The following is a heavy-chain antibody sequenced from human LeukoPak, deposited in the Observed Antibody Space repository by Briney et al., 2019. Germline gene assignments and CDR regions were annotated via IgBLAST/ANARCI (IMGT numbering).Heavy chain of an antibody. D-gene: IGHD3-22*01. Sequence: GRSLRLSCAASGFIFSRYGLHWVRQAPGKGLEWVAAIWYDGSNKYYADSVKGRSTISRDNSRNTLYLEMNSLRAEDTAVYYCARDLYFHDSSGYYYGVDYWGQGTLVTVSS. CDR1: GFIFSRYG. V-gene: IGHV3-33*01. CDR2: IWYDGSNK. CDR3: ARDLYFHDSSGYYYGVDY. J-gene: IGHJ4*02.